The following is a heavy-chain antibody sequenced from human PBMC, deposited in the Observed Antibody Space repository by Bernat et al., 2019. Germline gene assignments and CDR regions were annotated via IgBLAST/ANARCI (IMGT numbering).Heavy chain of an antibody. CDR2: MYYSGDT. J-gene: IGHJ4*02. D-gene: IGHD3-22*01. V-gene: IGHV4-39*01. CDR1: GGSISSSSYY. Sequence: QLQLQESGQGLVKPSETLSLTCTVSGGSISSSSYYWGWIRQPPGKGLEWIGTMYYSGDTNYNPSLKSRVTISVDTSKNQFSLQLSSVTAADPAVYYCASWDRSSGYYRFDSWGQGTLVTVSS. CDR3: ASWDRSSGYYRFDS.